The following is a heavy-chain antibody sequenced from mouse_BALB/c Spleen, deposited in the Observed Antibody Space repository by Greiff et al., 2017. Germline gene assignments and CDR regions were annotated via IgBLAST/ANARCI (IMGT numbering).Heavy chain of an antibody. Sequence: VQLKESGPGLVAPSQSLSITCTVSGFSLTSYGVHWVRQPPGKGLEWLGVIWAGGSTNYNSALMSRLSISKDNSKSQVFLKMNSLQTDDTAMYYCARDWTMITTFPFAYWGQGTLVTVSA. J-gene: IGHJ3*01. CDR3: ARDWTMITTFPFAY. CDR2: IWAGGST. V-gene: IGHV2-9*02. CDR1: GFSLTSYG. D-gene: IGHD2-4*01.